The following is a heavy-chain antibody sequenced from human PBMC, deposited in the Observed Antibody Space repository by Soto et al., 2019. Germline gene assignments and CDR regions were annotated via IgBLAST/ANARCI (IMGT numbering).Heavy chain of an antibody. CDR2: VYYSGST. V-gene: IGHV4-59*01. D-gene: IGHD3-22*01. J-gene: IGHJ4*02. CDR1: GGSISTYY. Sequence: PSETLSLTCTVSGGSISTYYWSWIRQPPGKGLEWIGYVYYSGSTNYSPSLKSRVTTSVDTSKNQFSLKLTSVTAADTAVYYCARATYYYDRSGYLYYFDYWGQGILFTVSS. CDR3: ARATYYYDRSGYLYYFDY.